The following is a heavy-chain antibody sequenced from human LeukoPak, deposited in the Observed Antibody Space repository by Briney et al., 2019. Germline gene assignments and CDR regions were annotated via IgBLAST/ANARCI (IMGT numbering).Heavy chain of an antibody. CDR3: ARFTARAREIDY. J-gene: IGHJ4*02. V-gene: IGHV4-59*08. CDR2: IYYTGDN. D-gene: IGHD6-6*01. Sequence: SETLSLTCSVSGASISDSYWTWIRQPPGKTLEWIGYIYYTGDNDYNPSLKSRVTMSVDTSKSHLSLKLTSVTAADTAVYYCARFTARAREIDYWGLGILVTVSS. CDR1: GASISDSY.